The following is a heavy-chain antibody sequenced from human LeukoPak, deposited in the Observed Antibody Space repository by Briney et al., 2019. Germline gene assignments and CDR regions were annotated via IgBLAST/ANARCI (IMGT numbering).Heavy chain of an antibody. CDR3: ASGGYDFWSGYYIANDY. CDR1: GGSFSGYY. CDR2: VNHSGST. V-gene: IGHV4-34*01. D-gene: IGHD3-3*01. Sequence: SETLSLTCAVYGGSFSGYYWSWIRQPPGKGLEWIGEVNHSGSTNYNPSLKSRVTISVDTSKNQFSLKLSSVTAADTAVYYCASGGYDFWSGYYIANDYWGQGTLVTVSS. J-gene: IGHJ4*02.